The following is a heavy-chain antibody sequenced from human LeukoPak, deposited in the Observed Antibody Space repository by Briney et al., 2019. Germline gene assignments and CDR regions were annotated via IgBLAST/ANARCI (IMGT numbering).Heavy chain of an antibody. CDR3: VRDVFSLGDS. Sequence: GGSLRLSCAASGFTFSDYGMHWVRHAPGKGRGWVSHINHDGNLRNYAASVKGRFTISRDFAKNTLYLQMNTLGAEDTAVYYCVRDVFSLGDSWGQGALVTVSS. V-gene: IGHV3-74*01. J-gene: IGHJ4*02. D-gene: IGHD2/OR15-2a*01. CDR1: GFTFSDYG. CDR2: INHDGNLR.